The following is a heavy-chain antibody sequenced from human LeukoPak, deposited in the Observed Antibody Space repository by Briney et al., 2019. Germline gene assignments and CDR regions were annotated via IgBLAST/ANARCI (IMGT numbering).Heavy chain of an antibody. V-gene: IGHV4-59*01. D-gene: IGHD2-2*01. CDR3: ARADRYCSSTSCSEFDY. CDR1: GGSISSYY. Sequence: SETLSLTCTVSGGSISSYYWSWIRQPPGKGLEWIGYIYYSGSTNYNPSLKSRVTISVDTSKNQFSLKLSSATAADTAVYYCARADRYCSSTSCSEFDYWGQGTLVTVSS. J-gene: IGHJ4*02. CDR2: IYYSGST.